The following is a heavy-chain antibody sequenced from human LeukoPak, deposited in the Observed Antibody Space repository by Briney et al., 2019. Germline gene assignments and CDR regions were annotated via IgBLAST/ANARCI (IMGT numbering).Heavy chain of an antibody. CDR2: IKQDGSEK. V-gene: IGHV3-7*01. D-gene: IGHD3-10*01. J-gene: IGHJ4*02. CDR1: GFTFSSYW. CDR3: ARGAGERYFDY. Sequence: GGSLRLSCAASGFTFSSYWMSWVRQAPGKGLEWVANIKQDGSEKYYVDSVKGRFTISRDNSKNKVYLQMNSLRDEDTAVYYCARGAGERYFDYWGQGTLVTVSS.